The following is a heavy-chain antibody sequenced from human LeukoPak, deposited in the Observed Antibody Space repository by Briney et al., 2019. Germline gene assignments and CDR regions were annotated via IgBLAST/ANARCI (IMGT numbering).Heavy chain of an antibody. J-gene: IGHJ4*02. CDR2: INGGGSST. Sequence: GGSLRLSCAASGFTFSDYWMHWVRQAPGKGLVWVARINGGGSSTSYADSVKGRFAISRDNAKNTLDLQMSSLRAEDTAVYYCVRARSGDFDYWGQGTLVTVSS. V-gene: IGHV3-74*01. CDR1: GFTFSDYW. D-gene: IGHD3-16*01. CDR3: VRARSGDFDY.